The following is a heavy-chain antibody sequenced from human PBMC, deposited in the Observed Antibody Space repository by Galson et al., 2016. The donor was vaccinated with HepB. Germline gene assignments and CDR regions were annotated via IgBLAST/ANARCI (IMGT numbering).Heavy chain of an antibody. Sequence: SLRLSCAASGFTFSNYGMHWVRQAPGKGLEWVAVIWYNGSNKYYADSVKGRFTISRDNSKNTLYLQMNSLRAEDTAVYYCVSAVYYDSSASGYWGQGTLVTVSS. J-gene: IGHJ4*02. D-gene: IGHD3-22*01. CDR2: IWYNGSNK. CDR3: VSAVYYDSSASGY. V-gene: IGHV3-33*01. CDR1: GFTFSNYG.